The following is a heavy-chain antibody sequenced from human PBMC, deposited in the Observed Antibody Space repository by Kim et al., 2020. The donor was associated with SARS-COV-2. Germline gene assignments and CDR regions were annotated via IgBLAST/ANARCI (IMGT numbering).Heavy chain of an antibody. D-gene: IGHD6-19*01. Sequence: SVKVSCKASGGTFSSYAISWVRQAPGQGLEWMGRIIPILGIANYAQKFQGRVTITADKSTSTAYMELSSLRSEDTAVYYCARDSDPIAVAAPCFDYWGQGTLVTVSS. V-gene: IGHV1-69*04. J-gene: IGHJ4*02. CDR3: ARDSDPIAVAAPCFDY. CDR2: IIPILGIA. CDR1: GGTFSSYA.